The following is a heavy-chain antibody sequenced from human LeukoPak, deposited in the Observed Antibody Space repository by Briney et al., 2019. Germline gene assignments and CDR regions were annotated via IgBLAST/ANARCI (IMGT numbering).Heavy chain of an antibody. CDR2: IKSKTDGGTT. J-gene: IGHJ6*02. Sequence: PGGSLRLSCASSGVTVCNAWMSWVRQAPGKGVEWVGRIKSKTDGGTTDYAARGKGRFTIARDDSKNTLYLQMNSLKTEDTAVYYCTTAPYYTTDYGDYYYYYGMDVWVQGTTVTVSS. D-gene: IGHD4-17*01. CDR3: TTAPYYTTDYGDYYYYYGMDV. CDR1: GVTVCNAW. V-gene: IGHV3-15*01.